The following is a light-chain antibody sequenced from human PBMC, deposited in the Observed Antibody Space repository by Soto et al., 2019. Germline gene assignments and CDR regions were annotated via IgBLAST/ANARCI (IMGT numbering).Light chain of an antibody. CDR1: QSISSY. V-gene: IGKV3-11*01. J-gene: IGKJ5*01. Sequence: EIVLTQSPPTLSLSPGERATLSCRASQSISSYLAWYQQKLGQAPRLLIYDASNRATGVPDRFSGSGSGTDFTLTISRLEPEDFAVYYCQQYATSPITFGQGTRLEIK. CDR3: QQYATSPIT. CDR2: DAS.